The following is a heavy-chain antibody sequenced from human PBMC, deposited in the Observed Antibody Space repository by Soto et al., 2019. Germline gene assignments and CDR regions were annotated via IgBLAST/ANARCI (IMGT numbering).Heavy chain of an antibody. CDR2: AYPSGST. CDR1: GGSISSSY. CDR3: ARELEVYYYDSSGPPHGFDI. D-gene: IGHD3-22*01. Sequence: ETLSLTCSVSGGSISSSYWSWIRQPAGKGLEWIGRAYPSGSTNYNPSLKSRVTMSVDMSKNQFSLKLSSVTAADTAVYYCARELEVYYYDSSGPPHGFDIWGQGTMVTVSS. J-gene: IGHJ3*02. V-gene: IGHV4-4*07.